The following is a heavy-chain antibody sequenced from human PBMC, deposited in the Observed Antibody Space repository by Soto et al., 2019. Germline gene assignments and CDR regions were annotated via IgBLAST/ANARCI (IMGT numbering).Heavy chain of an antibody. Sequence: SETLSLTCAVSGGSISSSNWWSWVRQPPGKGLEWIGEIYHSGSTNYNPSLKSRVTISVDKSKNQFSLKLSSVTAADTAVYYCASRYCSSTSCSLYYYYYCMDVWGQGTTVTVSS. D-gene: IGHD2-2*01. V-gene: IGHV4-4*02. J-gene: IGHJ6*02. CDR1: GGSISSSNW. CDR3: ASRYCSSTSCSLYYYYYCMDV. CDR2: IYHSGST.